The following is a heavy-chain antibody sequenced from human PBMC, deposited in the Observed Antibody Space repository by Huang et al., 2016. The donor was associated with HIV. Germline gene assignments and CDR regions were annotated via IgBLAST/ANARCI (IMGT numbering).Heavy chain of an antibody. CDR3: VRDQGRLAVGGIDNWFDP. J-gene: IGHJ5*02. V-gene: IGHV4-59*02. Sequence: QVRLQESGPGLVKPSETLSLSCTVSGDSVSSHYWGWIRHPPGKGLEWIGTVYDSGTNKNNPRLKSRITISVDTSKNGFSLNITSVSAADTAMYFCVRDQGRLAVGGIDNWFDPWGQGALVTVSS. D-gene: IGHD6-19*01. CDR1: GDSVSSHY. CDR2: VYDSGTN.